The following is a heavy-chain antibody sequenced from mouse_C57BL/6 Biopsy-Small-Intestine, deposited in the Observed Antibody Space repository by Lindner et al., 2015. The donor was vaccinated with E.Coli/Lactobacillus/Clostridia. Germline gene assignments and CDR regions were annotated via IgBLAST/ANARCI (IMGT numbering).Heavy chain of an antibody. Sequence: VQLQESWGDLVKPGGSLKLSCAASGFTFSSYGMSWVRQTPDKRLEWVATISSSGIYTYSPDSVKGRFTISRDNAKNTLYLQMSSLKSEDTAMYYCARLKFITTVEDFDYWGQGTTLTVSS. V-gene: IGHV5-6*01. CDR1: GFTFSSYG. J-gene: IGHJ2*01. D-gene: IGHD1-1*01. CDR3: ARLKFITTVEDFDY. CDR2: ISSSGIYT.